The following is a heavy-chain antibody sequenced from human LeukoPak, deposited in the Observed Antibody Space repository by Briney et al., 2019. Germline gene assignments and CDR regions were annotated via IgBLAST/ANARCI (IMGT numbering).Heavy chain of an antibody. CDR2: IIPILGIA. CDR1: GGTLSSYA. J-gene: IGHJ4*02. V-gene: IGHV1-69*04. Sequence: SVKVSCKASGGTLSSYAISWVRQAPGQGLEWMGRIIPILGIANYAQKFQGRVTITADKSTSTAYMELSSLRSEDTAVYYCARDASAAAGNFDYWGQGTLVTVSS. CDR3: ARDASAAAGNFDY. D-gene: IGHD6-13*01.